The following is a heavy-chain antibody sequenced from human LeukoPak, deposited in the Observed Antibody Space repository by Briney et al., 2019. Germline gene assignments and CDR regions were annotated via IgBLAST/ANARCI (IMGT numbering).Heavy chain of an antibody. CDR3: ARDARITMVRGVTLYYYYMDV. D-gene: IGHD3-10*01. CDR2: ISSSSSYI. CDR1: GFTFSSYS. J-gene: IGHJ6*03. Sequence: GGSLRLSCAASGFTFSSYSMNWVRQAPGKGLEWVSSISSSSSYIYYADSVKGRFTISRDNAKNSLYLQMNSLRAEDTAVYYCARDARITMVRGVTLYYYYMDVWGKGTTVTVSS. V-gene: IGHV3-21*01.